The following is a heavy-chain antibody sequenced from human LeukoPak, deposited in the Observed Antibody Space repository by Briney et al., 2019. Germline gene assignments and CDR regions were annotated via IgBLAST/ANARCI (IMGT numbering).Heavy chain of an antibody. CDR3: ARNWGSDAFDI. V-gene: IGHV1-46*01. CDR2: INPSGGST. D-gene: IGHD7-27*01. J-gene: IGHJ3*02. CDR1: GYTFTSYY. Sequence: ASVKVSCKASGYTFTSYYMHWVRQAPGQGLEWMGIINPSGGSTSYAQKFQGRVTMTRDTSTSTAYMELSRLRSDDTAVYYCARNWGSDAFDIWGQGTMVTVSS.